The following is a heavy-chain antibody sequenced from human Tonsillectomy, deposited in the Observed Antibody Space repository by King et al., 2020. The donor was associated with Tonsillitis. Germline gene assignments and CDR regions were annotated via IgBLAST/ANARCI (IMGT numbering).Heavy chain of an antibody. CDR2: INPNSGGR. V-gene: IGHV1-2*02. D-gene: IGHD1-26*01. CDR3: ATYSGSYYYYYGMDV. Sequence: VQLVESGAEVKKPGASVKVSCKASGYTFTGYYMHWVRQAPGQGLEWMGWINPNSGGRNYAQKFQGRFTMTRDTSISTAYMELSRLRSDDTAVYYCATYSGSYYYYYGMDVWGQGTTVTVSS. CDR1: GYTFTGYY. J-gene: IGHJ6*02.